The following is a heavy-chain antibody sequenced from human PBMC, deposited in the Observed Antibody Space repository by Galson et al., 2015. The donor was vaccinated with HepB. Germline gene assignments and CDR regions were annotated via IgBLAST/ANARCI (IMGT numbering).Heavy chain of an antibody. V-gene: IGHV3-23*01. CDR2: ITASGDKK. CDR3: ARDRSGSGGWYALKY. D-gene: IGHD6-19*01. CDR1: GITISPFA. Sequence: SLRLSCAASGITISPFAMSWVRLAPGQGLEWVASITASGDKKYYAESVEGRFSISRDNSKNILYLQLNSLRADDTAKYYCARDRSGSGGWYALKYWGQGTLVTVSS. J-gene: IGHJ1*01.